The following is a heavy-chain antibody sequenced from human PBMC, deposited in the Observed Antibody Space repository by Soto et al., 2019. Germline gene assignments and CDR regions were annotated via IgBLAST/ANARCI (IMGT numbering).Heavy chain of an antibody. V-gene: IGHV3-66*01. CDR1: GFTVSSKY. J-gene: IGHJ6*04. CDR2: IQSGGPT. D-gene: IGHD2-15*01. CDR3: ARDDVLCDGGRCYGVPLDG. Sequence: GGSLRLSCAASGFTVSSKYMSWVRQAPGKGLEWVSLIQSGGPTYYADSVKGRFTISRDTSENTVHLQMDSLRAEDTAVYYCARDDVLCDGGRCYGVPLDGWGKGTTVTVPS.